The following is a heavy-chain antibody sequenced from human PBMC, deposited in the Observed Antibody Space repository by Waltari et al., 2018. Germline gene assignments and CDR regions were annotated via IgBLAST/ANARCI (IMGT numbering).Heavy chain of an antibody. Sequence: QVQLQESGPGLVKPSETLSLTCTVSGGSISSYYWSWIRQPAGKGLGWIGRIYTSGGTNYTPALKSRVTMSVDTSKNQFSLKLSAVTAADTAVYYWACDGGWEYARGDAFDIWGQGTMVTVSS. CDR2: IYTSGGT. V-gene: IGHV4-4*07. CDR1: GGSISSYY. CDR3: ACDGGWEYARGDAFDI. D-gene: IGHD1-26*01. J-gene: IGHJ3*02.